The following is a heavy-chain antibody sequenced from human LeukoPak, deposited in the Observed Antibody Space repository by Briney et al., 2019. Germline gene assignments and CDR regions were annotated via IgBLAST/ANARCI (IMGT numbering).Heavy chain of an antibody. CDR2: ISSSSSYI. CDR1: GFTFSSYS. D-gene: IGHD6-25*01. J-gene: IGHJ4*02. V-gene: IGHV3-21*01. Sequence: GGSLRLSCAASGFTFSSYSMNWVRQAPGKGLEWVSSISSSSSYIYYADSMKGRFTISRDNAKNSLYLQMNSLRAEDTAVYYCASTPGGVQRYFDYWGQGTLVTVSS. CDR3: ASTPGGVQRYFDY.